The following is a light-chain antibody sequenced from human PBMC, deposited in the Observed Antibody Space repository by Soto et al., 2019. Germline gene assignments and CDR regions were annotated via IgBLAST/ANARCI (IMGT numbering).Light chain of an antibody. CDR3: QQRSSWRT. CDR1: QSVDDH. Sequence: EIVLTQSPATLSLSPGERATLSCRASQSVDDHFAWYQQKPGQPPRLLIYDTSNRATGIPARFSGSGSGTDFTLTISSLEPEDFAVYYCQQRSSWRTFGQGTRLEIK. CDR2: DTS. V-gene: IGKV3-11*01. J-gene: IGKJ5*01.